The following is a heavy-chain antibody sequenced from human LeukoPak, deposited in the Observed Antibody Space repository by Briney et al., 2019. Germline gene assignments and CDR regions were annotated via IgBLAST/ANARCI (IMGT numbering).Heavy chain of an antibody. J-gene: IGHJ2*01. D-gene: IGHD4-17*01. Sequence: GGSLRLSCAASGFTSSSYSMNWVRQAPGKGLEWVSSISSSSSYIYYADSVKGRFTISRDNAKNSLYLQMNSLRAEDTAVYYCARDPDTVTTSYWYFDLWGRGTLVTVSS. V-gene: IGHV3-21*01. CDR3: ARDPDTVTTSYWYFDL. CDR2: ISSSSSYI. CDR1: GFTSSSYS.